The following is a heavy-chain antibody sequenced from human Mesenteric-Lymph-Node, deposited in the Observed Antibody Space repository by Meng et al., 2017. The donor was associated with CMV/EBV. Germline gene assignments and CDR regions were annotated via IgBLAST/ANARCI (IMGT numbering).Heavy chain of an antibody. CDR2: IKQDGSEK. J-gene: IGHJ4*02. V-gene: IGHV3-7*01. Sequence: GGSLKISCAASGFTFRSHVMSWVRQAPGKGLEWVANIKQDGSEKYYVESVKGRFTISRDNAKNSLYLQMNSLRAEDTAVYYCARKNLWSGYDYWGQGTLVTVSS. CDR1: GFTFRSHV. CDR3: ARKNLWSGYDY. D-gene: IGHD3-3*01.